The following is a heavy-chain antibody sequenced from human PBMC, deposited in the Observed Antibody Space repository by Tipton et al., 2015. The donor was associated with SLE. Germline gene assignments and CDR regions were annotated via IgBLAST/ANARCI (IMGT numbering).Heavy chain of an antibody. CDR3: ARDTATVPLEY. J-gene: IGHJ4*02. V-gene: IGHV1-46*02. CDR1: GYTFNTYL. Sequence: QLVQSGAEVKKPGASVKISCKASGYTFNTYLMHWVRQAPGQGLEWMGKINPSGGTATYAQKFQGRLTMTRVTSTNPVYMDLSSLRAEDTAVYYCARDTATVPLEYWGQGTLVSVSS. D-gene: IGHD5-18*01. CDR2: INPSGGTA.